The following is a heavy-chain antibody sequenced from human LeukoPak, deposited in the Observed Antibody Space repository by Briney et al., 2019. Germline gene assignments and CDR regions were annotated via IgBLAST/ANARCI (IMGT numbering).Heavy chain of an antibody. CDR1: GFTFITYA. CDR3: ASPIPRGLDAFDI. J-gene: IGHJ3*02. V-gene: IGHV3-23*01. CDR2: ISGSGGST. Sequence: PGGSLRLSCAASGFTFITYAMSWVRQAPGKGLEWVSAISGSGGSTYYADSVKGRFTISRDNSKNTLYLQMNSLRAEDTAVYYCASPIPRGLDAFDIWGQGTMVTVSS. D-gene: IGHD1-14*01.